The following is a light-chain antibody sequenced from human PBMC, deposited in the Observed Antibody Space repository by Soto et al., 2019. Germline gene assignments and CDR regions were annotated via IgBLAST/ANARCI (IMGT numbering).Light chain of an antibody. CDR1: GNDIGAYDH. Sequence: QSALTQPTSVSGSPGQSIAIPCTGNGNDIGAYDHVSWYQQHPGKAPRLLIHGVRNRPPGISSRFSGFKSGLTASLTISGLQAEDEADYYCSSFTTSRLYVFGPGTKVTVL. J-gene: IGLJ1*01. CDR3: SSFTTSRLYV. CDR2: GVR. V-gene: IGLV2-14*01.